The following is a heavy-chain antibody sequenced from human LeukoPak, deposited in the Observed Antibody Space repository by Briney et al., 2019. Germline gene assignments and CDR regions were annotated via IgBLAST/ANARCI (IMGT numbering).Heavy chain of an antibody. J-gene: IGHJ4*02. CDR1: GFTFSDYY. V-gene: IGHV3-11*04. Sequence: GGSLRLSCAASGFTFSDYYMSWIRQAPGKGLEWASYISSSGSTIYYADSVKGRFTISRDNAKNSLYLQMNSLRAEDTAVYYCARCRYSSGWYFDYWGQGTLVTVSS. CDR3: ARCRYSSGWYFDY. CDR2: ISSSGSTI. D-gene: IGHD6-19*01.